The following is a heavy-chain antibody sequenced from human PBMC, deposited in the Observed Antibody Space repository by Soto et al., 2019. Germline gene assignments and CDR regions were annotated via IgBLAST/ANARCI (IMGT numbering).Heavy chain of an antibody. CDR3: ARIYYDSSGYHPRYYYYGMDV. Sequence: SETLSLTCAVYGGSFSGYYWSWIRQPPGKGLEWIGEINHSGGTSYNPSLKSRVTISVDTSKNQFSLKLSSVTAADTAVYYCARIYYDSSGYHPRYYYYGMDVWGQGTTVTVSS. V-gene: IGHV4-34*01. CDR2: INHSGGT. D-gene: IGHD3-22*01. CDR1: GGSFSGYY. J-gene: IGHJ6*02.